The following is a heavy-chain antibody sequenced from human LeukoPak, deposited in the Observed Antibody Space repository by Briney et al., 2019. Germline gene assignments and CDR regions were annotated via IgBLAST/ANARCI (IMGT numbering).Heavy chain of an antibody. CDR2: IIPIFGTA. Sequence: ASVKVSCKASGGTFSSYAISWVRQAPGQGLEWMGGIIPIFGTANYAQKFQGRVTITADESTSTAYMELSSLRSEDTAVYYCARDLDPYYYDSSGYPPGHAFDIWGQGTMVTVSS. J-gene: IGHJ3*02. D-gene: IGHD3-22*01. CDR1: GGTFSSYA. V-gene: IGHV1-69*13. CDR3: ARDLDPYYYDSSGYPPGHAFDI.